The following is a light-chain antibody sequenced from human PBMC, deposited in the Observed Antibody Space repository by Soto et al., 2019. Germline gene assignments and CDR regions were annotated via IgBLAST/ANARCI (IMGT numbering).Light chain of an antibody. CDR2: DAS. Sequence: IVLTQSPATLSLSPGERATLSCRASQSVSSYLAWYQQKPGQAPGLLIYDASNRATGIPARFSGSGSGTDFSLTISSLEPEDFAVYYCQQRSNWPLITFGQGTRLEIK. V-gene: IGKV3-11*01. J-gene: IGKJ5*01. CDR3: QQRSNWPLIT. CDR1: QSVSSY.